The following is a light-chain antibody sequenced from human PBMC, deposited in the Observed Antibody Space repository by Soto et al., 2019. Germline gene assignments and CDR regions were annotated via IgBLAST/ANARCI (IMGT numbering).Light chain of an antibody. CDR3: QQYNNWPPWT. CDR2: GAS. J-gene: IGKJ1*01. Sequence: EIVMTQSPATLSVSPGERATLSCRASQRVGSSLAWYQQRPGQAPRLLIYGASTRATGIPARFSGSGSGTKLSLTISSLQSEDFAVYYCQQYNNWPPWTFXKGTKADIK. CDR1: QRVGSS. V-gene: IGKV3-15*01.